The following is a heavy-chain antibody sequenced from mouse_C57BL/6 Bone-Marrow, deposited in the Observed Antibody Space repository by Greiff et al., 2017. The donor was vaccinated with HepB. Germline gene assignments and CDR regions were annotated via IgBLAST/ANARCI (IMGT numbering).Heavy chain of an antibody. CDR1: GFNIKDYY. CDR3: ARRRWDGADY. Sequence: VQLKQSGAELVKPGASVKLSCTASGFNIKDYYMHWVKQRTEQGLEWIGRIDPEDGETKYAPKFPGKATITADTSSNTAYLQLSSLTSEDTAVYYCARRRWDGADYWGQGTTLTVSS. D-gene: IGHD4-1*01. J-gene: IGHJ2*01. V-gene: IGHV14-2*01. CDR2: IDPEDGET.